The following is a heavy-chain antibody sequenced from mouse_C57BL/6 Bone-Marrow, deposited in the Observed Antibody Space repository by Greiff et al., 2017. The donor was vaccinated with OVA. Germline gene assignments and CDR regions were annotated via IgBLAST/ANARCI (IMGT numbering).Heavy chain of an antibody. J-gene: IGHJ4*01. Sequence: QVQLKQSGAELVRPGTSVKVSCKASGYAFTNYLIEWVKQRPGQGLEWIGVINPGSGGTNYNEKFKGKATLTADKSSSTAYMQLSSLTSEDSAVYFCARTDGYYRDYWGQGTSVTVSS. V-gene: IGHV1-54*01. D-gene: IGHD2-3*01. CDR2: INPGSGGT. CDR1: GYAFTNYL. CDR3: ARTDGYYRDY.